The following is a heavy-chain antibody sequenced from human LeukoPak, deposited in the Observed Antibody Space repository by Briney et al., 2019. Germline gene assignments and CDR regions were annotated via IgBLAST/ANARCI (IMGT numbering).Heavy chain of an antibody. J-gene: IGHJ4*02. V-gene: IGHV3-23*01. D-gene: IGHD5-24*01. CDR1: GFTFTNYG. CDR2: ISGLGDSP. Sequence: GGSLRLSCAASGFTFTNYGMSWVRQAPGKGLEWVSSISGLGDSPYYADSVKGRFTISRDNSKNTLYLQMNSLRAVDTAVYYCAKDDGWVQYANWGQGTLVTVSS. CDR3: AKDDGWVQYAN.